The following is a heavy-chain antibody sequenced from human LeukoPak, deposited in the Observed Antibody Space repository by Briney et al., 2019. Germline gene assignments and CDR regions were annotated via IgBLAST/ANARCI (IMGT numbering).Heavy chain of an antibody. D-gene: IGHD3-22*01. Sequence: KPGGSLRLSCAASGFTFSNAWMSWVRQAPGKGLEWVGRIKSKTDGGTTDYAAPVKGRFTISRDDSKNTLYLQMNSLKTEDTAVYYCTTKSLHYYDSSGYYDFDYWGQGTLVTVSS. CDR1: GFTFSNAW. J-gene: IGHJ4*02. CDR3: TTKSLHYYDSSGYYDFDY. V-gene: IGHV3-15*01. CDR2: IKSKTDGGTT.